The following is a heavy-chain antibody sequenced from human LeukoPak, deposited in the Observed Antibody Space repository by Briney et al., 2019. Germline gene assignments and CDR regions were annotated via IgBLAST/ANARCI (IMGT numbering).Heavy chain of an antibody. CDR2: INPNSGGT. V-gene: IGHV1-2*02. CDR3: ARDRRRVVPAAPYNWFDP. J-gene: IGHJ5*02. CDR1: GYTFTGYY. Sequence: ASVKVSCKASGYTFTGYYMHWVRQASGQGLEWMGWINPNSGGTNYAQKFQGRVTMTRDTSISTAYMELSRLRSDDTAVYYCARDRRRVVPAAPYNWFDPWGQGTLVTVSS. D-gene: IGHD2-2*01.